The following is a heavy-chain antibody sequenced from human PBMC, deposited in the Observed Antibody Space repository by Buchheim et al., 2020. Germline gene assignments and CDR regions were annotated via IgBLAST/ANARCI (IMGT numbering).Heavy chain of an antibody. D-gene: IGHD4-11*01. CDR2: IYYSGST. Sequence: QVQLQESGPGLVKPSETLSVTCTVSGGSVSSGNYYWSWIRQPPGKGLEWIGYIYYSGSTNYSPSLKSRVTISVDTSKDQLSLKLSSVTAADTAVYYCARTSIQYHFDSWGQGTL. V-gene: IGHV4-61*01. CDR3: ARTSIQYHFDS. CDR1: GGSVSSGNYY. J-gene: IGHJ4*02.